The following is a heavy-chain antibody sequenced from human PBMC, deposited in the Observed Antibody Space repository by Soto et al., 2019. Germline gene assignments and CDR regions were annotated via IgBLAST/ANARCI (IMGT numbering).Heavy chain of an antibody. CDR1: GDSVSSNSAA. V-gene: IGHV6-1*01. CDR3: ARDGLGGIAAHFGCMDV. J-gene: IGHJ6*02. Sequence: TLSLTCAISGDSVSSNSAAWNWIRQSPSRGLEWLGRTYYRSKWYNDYAVSVKSRITINPDTSKNQFSLQLNSVTPEDTTVYYCARDGLGGIAAHFGCMDVWGQGTTVTVS. D-gene: IGHD6-13*01. CDR2: TYYRSKWYN.